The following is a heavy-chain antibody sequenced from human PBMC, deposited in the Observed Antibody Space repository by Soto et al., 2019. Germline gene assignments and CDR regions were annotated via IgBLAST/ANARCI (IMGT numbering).Heavy chain of an antibody. Sequence: SVKVSCKASGGTFSSYAISWVRQAPGQGLEWMGGIIPIFGTANYAQKFQGRVTITADKSTNTAYMELSSLRSEDTAVYYCARSSGNPPLYYFDYWGQGTLVTVSS. CDR1: GGTFSSYA. CDR3: ARSSGNPPLYYFDY. CDR2: IIPIFGTA. J-gene: IGHJ4*02. D-gene: IGHD4-4*01. V-gene: IGHV1-69*06.